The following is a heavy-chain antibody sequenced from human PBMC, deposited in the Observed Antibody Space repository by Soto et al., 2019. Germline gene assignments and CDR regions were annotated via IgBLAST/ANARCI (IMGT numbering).Heavy chain of an antibody. CDR1: GYTFTSYY. V-gene: IGHV1-46*01. D-gene: IGHD1-26*01. J-gene: IGHJ6*02. Sequence: SVKLSCKASGYTFTSYYMHWVRQAPGRGLEWMGIINPSGGSTSYAQKFQGRVTMTRDTSTSTVYMELSSLRSEDTAVYYCARDRPKLPSVMDVCGQGTTVTVSS. CDR2: INPSGGST. CDR3: ARDRPKLPSVMDV.